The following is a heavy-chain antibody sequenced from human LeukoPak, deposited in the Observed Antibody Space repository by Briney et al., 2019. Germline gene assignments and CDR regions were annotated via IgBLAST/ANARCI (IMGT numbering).Heavy chain of an antibody. CDR1: AFSVGSNF. D-gene: IGHD1-26*01. CDR2: IYTGGST. J-gene: IGHJ3*02. CDR3: AKKDRELGAFDI. V-gene: IGHV3-66*01. Sequence: GGSLRLFCVDSAFSVGSNFMSWVRQAPGKGLEWVSVIYTGGSTYSADSVKGRFTISRDYSENTVYLQMNSLRVEDTAVYYCAKKDRELGAFDIWGQGTMVTVSS.